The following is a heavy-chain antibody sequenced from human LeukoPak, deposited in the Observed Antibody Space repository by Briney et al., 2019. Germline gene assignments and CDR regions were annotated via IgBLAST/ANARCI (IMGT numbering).Heavy chain of an antibody. CDR1: GFTFSGHS. J-gene: IGHJ3*02. V-gene: IGHV3-48*04. D-gene: IGHD6-13*01. Sequence: GGSLRLSCAASGFTFSGHSMNWVRQAPGKGLEWVSYIMSSGSTVYYTDSVKGRFTISRDNAKNSLYLQMNSLRAEDTAVYYCVRDSSSSWYGDAFDIWGQGTMVTVSS. CDR3: VRDSSSSWYGDAFDI. CDR2: IMSSGSTV.